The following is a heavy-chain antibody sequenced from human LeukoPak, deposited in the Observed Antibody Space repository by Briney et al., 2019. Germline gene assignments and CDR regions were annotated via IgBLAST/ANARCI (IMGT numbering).Heavy chain of an antibody. D-gene: IGHD6-13*01. Sequence: GRSLRLSCAASGFTFSSYAMHWVRQAPGKGLEWVAVISYDGSNKYYADPVKGRFTISRDNSKNTLYLQMNSLRAEDTAVYYCVASSSWNNAYYYGMDVWGQGTTVTVSS. V-gene: IGHV3-30*04. CDR1: GFTFSSYA. J-gene: IGHJ6*02. CDR3: VASSSWNNAYYYGMDV. CDR2: ISYDGSNK.